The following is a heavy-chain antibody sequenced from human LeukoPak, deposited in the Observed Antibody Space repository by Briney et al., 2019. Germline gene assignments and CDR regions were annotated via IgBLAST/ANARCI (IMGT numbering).Heavy chain of an antibody. V-gene: IGHV1-2*04. CDR1: GYTFTGYY. CDR3: ARDFAWGSGGAPIDDNWLDP. CDR2: INPNSGGT. D-gene: IGHD7-27*01. Sequence: VKVSCKASGYTFTGYYMHWVRQAPGHGLEWMGWINPNSGGTNYAQKFQGWVTMTRDTSISTAYMELSRLRSDDTAVYYCARDFAWGSGGAPIDDNWLDPWGQGILVTVSS. J-gene: IGHJ5*02.